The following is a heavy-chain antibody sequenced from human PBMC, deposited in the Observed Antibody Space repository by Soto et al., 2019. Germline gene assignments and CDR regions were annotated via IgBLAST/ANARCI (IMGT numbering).Heavy chain of an antibody. Sequence: QVQLVKSGAEVKKPGASLKFCCKASGYTFTSYGITWVRQAPGQGREWMGWSSTYNGNTNYAQKLQGRVTMTQNTTTSIAHMELRRKRSDDTAVYYCARDGTPHSITGSTWNRHWGQGTLVTVSS. CDR1: GYTFTSYG. CDR3: ARDGTPHSITGSTWNRH. V-gene: IGHV1-18*01. CDR2: SSTYNGNT. J-gene: IGHJ4*02. D-gene: IGHD1-7*01.